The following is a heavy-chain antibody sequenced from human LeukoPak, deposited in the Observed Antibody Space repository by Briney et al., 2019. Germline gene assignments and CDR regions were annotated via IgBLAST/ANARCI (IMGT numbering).Heavy chain of an antibody. Sequence: GESLKVSCKGSGYSCTSYWISWVRQMPGKGLEWMGRIDPSDSYTNYSPSFQGHVTISADKSISTAYLQWSSLKASDTAMYYCARQGTSEDYYGMDVWGKGTTVTVSS. V-gene: IGHV5-10-1*01. D-gene: IGHD3-3*01. CDR3: ARQGTSEDYYGMDV. J-gene: IGHJ6*04. CDR2: IDPSDSYT. CDR1: GYSCTSYW.